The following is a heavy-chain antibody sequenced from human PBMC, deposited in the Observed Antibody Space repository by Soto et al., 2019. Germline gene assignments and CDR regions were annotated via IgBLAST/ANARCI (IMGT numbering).Heavy chain of an antibody. CDR1: GGSISSSSSY. V-gene: IGHV4-39*01. J-gene: IGHJ5*01. CDR2: ISYSGNT. D-gene: IGHD6-13*01. CDR3: ARRGTRTVAAKTSGGFGS. Sequence: SETLSLTCTVSGGSISSSSSYWGWIRQPPGRGLEWIGSISYSGNTYYNPSLKSRVTISVDTPNNQFSLKLTSVTAADTAVYYCARRGTRTVAAKTSGGFGSWGQGTLVTVSS.